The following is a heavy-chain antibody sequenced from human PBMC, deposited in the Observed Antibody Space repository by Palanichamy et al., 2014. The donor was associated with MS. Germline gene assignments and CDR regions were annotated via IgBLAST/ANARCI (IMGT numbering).Heavy chain of an antibody. V-gene: IGHV3-23*01. D-gene: IGHD3-22*01. Sequence: EVHLLEVWGGLVQPGGSLRLSCAASGFTFADYAMNWVRQAPGKGLEWVSIVSADGRHKFYADSVKGRFTISRDDSKSTLFLQLNSLQHEDTAVYFCARRGYSDTSDYYYFDSWGQGTLVTVSS. J-gene: IGHJ4*02. CDR1: GFTFADYA. CDR2: VSADGRHK. CDR3: ARRGYSDTSDYYYFDS.